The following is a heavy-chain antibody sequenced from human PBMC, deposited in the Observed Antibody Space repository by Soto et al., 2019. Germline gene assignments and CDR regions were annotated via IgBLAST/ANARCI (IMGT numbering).Heavy chain of an antibody. CDR1: GYTFTSYG. CDR3: ARPSYDILTGYYALVDGMDV. V-gene: IGHV1-18*01. D-gene: IGHD3-9*01. CDR2: ISAYNGNT. J-gene: IGHJ6*02. Sequence: AASVKVSCKASGYTFTSYGISWVRQAPGQGLEWMGWISAYNGNTNYAQKLQGRVTMTTDTSTSTAYMELRSLRSDDTAVYYCARPSYDILTGYYALVDGMDVWGQGTTVTVSS.